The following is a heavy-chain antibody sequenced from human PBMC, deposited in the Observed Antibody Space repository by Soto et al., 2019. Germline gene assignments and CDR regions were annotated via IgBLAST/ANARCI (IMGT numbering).Heavy chain of an antibody. CDR2: IYYSGST. Sequence: SETLSLTCTVSGGSISSGGYYWSWIRQHPGKGLEWIGYIYYSGSTYYNPSLKSRVTISVDTSKNQFSLKLSSVTAADTAVYYCARGGIKTDAFDIWGQGTMVTVSS. J-gene: IGHJ3*02. CDR3: ARGGIKTDAFDI. D-gene: IGHD3-16*01. CDR1: GGSISSGGYY. V-gene: IGHV4-31*03.